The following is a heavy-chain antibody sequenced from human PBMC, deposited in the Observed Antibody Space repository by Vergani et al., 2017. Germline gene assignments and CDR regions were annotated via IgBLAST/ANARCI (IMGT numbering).Heavy chain of an antibody. J-gene: IGHJ4*02. D-gene: IGHD3-3*01. CDR3: ARESLLWSVYYWFDY. CDR2: ISSSSSYI. Sequence: EVQLVESGGGLVKPGGSLRLSCAASGFTFSSYSMNWVRQAPGKGLEWVSSISSSSSYIYYADSVKGRFTISRENAKNSLYLQMNSLRAEDTAVYYCARESLLWSVYYWFDYWGQGTLVTVSS. V-gene: IGHV3-21*01. CDR1: GFTFSSYS.